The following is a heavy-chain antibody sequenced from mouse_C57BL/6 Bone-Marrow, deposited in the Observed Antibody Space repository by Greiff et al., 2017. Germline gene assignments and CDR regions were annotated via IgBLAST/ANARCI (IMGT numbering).Heavy chain of an antibody. CDR2: IYPGGGYT. CDR3: ARAGYSNHYVDY. D-gene: IGHD2-5*01. CDR1: GYTFTNYW. Sequence: QVQLKESGAELVRPGTSVKMSCKASGYTFTNYWIGWAKQRPGHGLEWIGDIYPGGGYTNYNEKFKGKATLTADKSSSTAYMQFSSLTSEDSAIYYCARAGYSNHYVDYWGQGTTLTVSS. V-gene: IGHV1-63*01. J-gene: IGHJ2*01.